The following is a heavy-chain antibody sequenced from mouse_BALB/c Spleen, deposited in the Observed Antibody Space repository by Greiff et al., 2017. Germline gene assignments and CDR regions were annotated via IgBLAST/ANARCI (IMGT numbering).Heavy chain of an antibody. V-gene: IGHV1-9*01. Sequence: VQLQQSGAELMKPGASVKISCKATGYTFSSYWIEWVKQRPGHGLEWIGEILPGSGSTNYNEKFKGKATFTADTSSNTAYMQLSSLTSEDSAVYYCARPTYYGSSYGFAYWGQGTLVTVSA. J-gene: IGHJ3*01. CDR2: ILPGSGST. D-gene: IGHD1-1*01. CDR1: GYTFSSYW. CDR3: ARPTYYGSSYGFAY.